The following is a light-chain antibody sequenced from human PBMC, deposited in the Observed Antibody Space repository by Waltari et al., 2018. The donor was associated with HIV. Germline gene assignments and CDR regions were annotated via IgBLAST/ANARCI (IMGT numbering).Light chain of an antibody. V-gene: IGKV3-20*01. CDR1: QSVSSSS. Sequence: EIVLTQSPATLSLSPGERATLSCRASQSVSSSSLAWYQQKPGQAPRLLIFGASTRAAAIPDRVSGSGSGADFTLTIRGLEPEDFAVYYCHHYGATFGQGTKVEVK. CDR2: GAS. J-gene: IGKJ1*01. CDR3: HHYGAT.